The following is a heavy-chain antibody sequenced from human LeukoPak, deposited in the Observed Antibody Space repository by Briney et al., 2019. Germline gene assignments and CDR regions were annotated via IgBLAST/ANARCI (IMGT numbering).Heavy chain of an antibody. CDR2: INPTGGST. CDR1: GYTFTSYF. CDR3: ARGRVTATDGFDI. J-gene: IGHJ3*02. Sequence: GASVNVSCKASGYTFTSYFIHWVRQAPGEGLEWMGIINPTGGSTRYAQKFQGRATMTRDTSTSTVYMELSSLRSEHRAVYYCARGRVTATDGFDIWGQGTTVIVSS. D-gene: IGHD2-21*02. V-gene: IGHV1-46*01.